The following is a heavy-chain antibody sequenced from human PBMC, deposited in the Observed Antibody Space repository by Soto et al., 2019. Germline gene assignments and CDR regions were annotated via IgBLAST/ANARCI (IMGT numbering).Heavy chain of an antibody. CDR2: ISYDGSYR. V-gene: IGHV3-30-3*01. CDR3: ARDWDRGGVSYLWKFDI. Sequence: QEQLVESGGGVVQPGRSLRLSCAASGFALTPYAMHWVRQAPGKGLEWVAIISYDGSYRSYGDSVKGRFTISRDNSENSLYLQMDTLRSEDTAVYYCARDWDRGGVSYLWKFDIWGRGTLVTVSS. D-gene: IGHD3-10*01. CDR1: GFALTPYA. J-gene: IGHJ2*01.